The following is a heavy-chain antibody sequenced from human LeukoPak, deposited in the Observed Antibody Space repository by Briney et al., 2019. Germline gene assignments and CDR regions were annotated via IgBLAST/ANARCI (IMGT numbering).Heavy chain of an antibody. Sequence: LSLTCTVSXGSLSXYYWSWIRQPPGKGLEWIGYIYYSGSTNYNPSLKSRVTISVDTCKNQFSLKLSSVTAADTAVYYCARGSDSSGYYYYFDYWGQGTLVTVSS. CDR3: ARGSDSSGYYYYFDY. J-gene: IGHJ4*02. D-gene: IGHD3-22*01. V-gene: IGHV4-59*08. CDR2: IYYSGST. CDR1: XGSLSXYY.